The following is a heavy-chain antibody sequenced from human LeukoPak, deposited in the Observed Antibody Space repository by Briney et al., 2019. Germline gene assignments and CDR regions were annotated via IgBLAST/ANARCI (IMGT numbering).Heavy chain of an antibody. Sequence: PGRSLRLSCAASGFTFSSYSMNWVRQAPGKGLEWVSSISSSSSYIYYADSVKGRFTISRDNAKNSLYLQMNSLRAEDTAVYYCARDRYGDYVYDYWGQGTLVTVSS. CDR3: ARDRYGDYVYDY. CDR2: ISSSSSYI. J-gene: IGHJ4*02. V-gene: IGHV3-21*01. CDR1: GFTFSSYS. D-gene: IGHD4-17*01.